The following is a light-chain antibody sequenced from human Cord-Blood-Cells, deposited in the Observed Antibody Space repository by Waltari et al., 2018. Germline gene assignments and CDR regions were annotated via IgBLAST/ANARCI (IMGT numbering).Light chain of an antibody. J-gene: IGLJ1*01. CDR1: RSDVGGFHY. V-gene: IGLV2-14*01. CDR3: SSYTSSSLGV. Sequence: QSALTQPASVSGSPGQSLTISCTGTRSDVGGFHYVPWYQQHQGKAPKPMIYDVSNRPSGVSNRFSGSKSGNTASLTISGLQAEDEADDYCSSYTSSSLGVFGTGTKVTVL. CDR2: DVS.